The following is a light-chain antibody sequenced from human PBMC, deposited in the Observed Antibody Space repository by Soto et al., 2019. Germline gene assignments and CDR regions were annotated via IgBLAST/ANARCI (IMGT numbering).Light chain of an antibody. J-gene: IGKJ2*01. CDR1: QSISSY. Sequence: DVQGNQAASSLCASVGDRVTITCRASQSISSYLNWYQQKPGKAPKLLIYTTSTLQSGVPSRFSGSGSGTDFTLPISSLQPEDFATYYCQQCYNFPYSFGQGTKVDIK. CDR2: TTS. CDR3: QQCYNFPYS. V-gene: IGKV1-39*01.